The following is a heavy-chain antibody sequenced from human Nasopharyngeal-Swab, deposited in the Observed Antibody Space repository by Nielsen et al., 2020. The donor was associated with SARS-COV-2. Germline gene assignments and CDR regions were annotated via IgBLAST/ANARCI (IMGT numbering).Heavy chain of an antibody. D-gene: IGHD3-3*01. CDR3: ARDATPYYDFWSGYPNWFDP. CDR2: IYYSGST. J-gene: IGHJ5*02. Sequence: SETLSLTCTVSAGSISGYYWSWIRQPPGKGLEWIGYIYYSGSTNYNPSLKSRVTISVDTSKNQSSLKLSSVTAADTAVYYCARDATPYYDFWSGYPNWFDPWGQGTLVTVSS. CDR1: AGSISGYY. V-gene: IGHV4-59*13.